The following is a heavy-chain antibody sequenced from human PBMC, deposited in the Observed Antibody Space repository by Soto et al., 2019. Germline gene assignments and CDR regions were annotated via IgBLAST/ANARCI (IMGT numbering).Heavy chain of an antibody. CDR1: GFTFSSYA. CDR3: ASNMGELRFLEWYYFDY. CDR2: ISYDGSNK. V-gene: IGHV3-30-3*01. Sequence: GGSLRLSCAASGFTFSSYAMHWVRQAPGKGLEWVAVISYDGSNKYYADSVKGRFTISRDNSKNTLYLQMNSLRAEDTAVYYCASNMGELRFLEWYYFDYWGQGTLVTVSS. D-gene: IGHD3-3*01. J-gene: IGHJ4*02.